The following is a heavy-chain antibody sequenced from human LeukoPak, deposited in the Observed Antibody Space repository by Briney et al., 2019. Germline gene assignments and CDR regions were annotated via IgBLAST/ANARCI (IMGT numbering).Heavy chain of an antibody. CDR1: GFTFSSYA. CDR2: ISGSGGST. Sequence: PGGSLRLSCAVSGFTFSSYAMSWVRQAPGKGLEWVSTISGSGGSTYYADSVKGRFTISRDNSKNTLYLQMNSLRAEDTAVYYCAKFYDISTGYFDCWGQGTLVTVSS. D-gene: IGHD3-9*01. V-gene: IGHV3-23*01. CDR3: AKFYDISTGYFDC. J-gene: IGHJ4*02.